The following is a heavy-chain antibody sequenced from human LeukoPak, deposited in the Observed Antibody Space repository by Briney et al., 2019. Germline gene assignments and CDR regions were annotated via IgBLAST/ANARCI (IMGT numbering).Heavy chain of an antibody. J-gene: IGHJ5*02. V-gene: IGHV3-23*01. CDR1: GFTFSNYA. CDR2: ISTSGGST. Sequence: GGSLRLSCAASGFTFSNYAMTWVRQAPGKGLEWVSSISTSGGSTYYADSVKGRFTISRDNSKNTLYLQMISLRAEDTAVYYCAKDRQGAVAGFTSPWGQGTLVTVSS. CDR3: AKDRQGAVAGFTSP. D-gene: IGHD6-19*01.